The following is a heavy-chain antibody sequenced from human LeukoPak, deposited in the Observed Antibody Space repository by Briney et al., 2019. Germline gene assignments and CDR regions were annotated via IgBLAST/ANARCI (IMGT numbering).Heavy chain of an antibody. D-gene: IGHD6-6*01. J-gene: IGHJ5*02. Sequence: SETLSLTCTVSGGSISSGSYYWSWIRQPAGKGLEWIGRIYTSGSTNYNPSLKSRVTISVDTSKNQFSLKLSSVTAADTAVYYCARGIAARLVVNWFDPWGLGTLVTVSS. CDR3: ARGIAARLVVNWFDP. V-gene: IGHV4-61*02. CDR1: GGSISSGSYY. CDR2: IYTSGST.